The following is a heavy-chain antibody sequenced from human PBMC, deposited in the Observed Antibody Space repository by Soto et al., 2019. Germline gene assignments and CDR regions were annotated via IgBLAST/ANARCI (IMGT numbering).Heavy chain of an antibody. V-gene: IGHV4-59*01. J-gene: IGHJ4*02. CDR3: ARSGSGAYDYFDY. CDR1: GGSISSYY. D-gene: IGHD5-12*01. Sequence: PSETLSLTCTVSGGSISSYYWSWIRQPPGKGLEWIGYIYYSGSTNYNPSLKSRVTISVDTSKDQLSLKLSSVTAADTAVYYCARSGSGAYDYFDYWGQGIVVTVSS. CDR2: IYYSGST.